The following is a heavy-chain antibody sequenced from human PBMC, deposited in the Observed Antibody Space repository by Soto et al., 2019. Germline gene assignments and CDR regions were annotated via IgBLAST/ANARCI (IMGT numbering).Heavy chain of an antibody. Sequence: PLETLSLTCAVYGGSFSGYDWSWIRQPPGKGLEWIGEINHSGSTNYNPSLKSRVTISVDTSKNQFSLKLSSVTAADTAVYYCATTQLGTINWFDPWGQGTLVTVSS. J-gene: IGHJ5*02. CDR1: GGSFSGYD. CDR2: INHSGST. V-gene: IGHV4-34*01. CDR3: ATTQLGTINWFDP. D-gene: IGHD6-13*01.